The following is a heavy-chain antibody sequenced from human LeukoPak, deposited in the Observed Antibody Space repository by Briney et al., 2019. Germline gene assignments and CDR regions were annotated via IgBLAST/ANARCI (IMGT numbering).Heavy chain of an antibody. CDR1: GGSISSSSYY. Sequence: SETLSLTCTVSGGSISSSSYYWGWIRQPPGKGLEWIGSIYYSGSTYYNPSLKSRVTISVDTSKNQFSLKLRSVTAADTAVYYCARRPRAGWFDPWGQGTLVTVSS. J-gene: IGHJ5*02. CDR3: ARRPRAGWFDP. CDR2: IYYSGST. V-gene: IGHV4-39*01.